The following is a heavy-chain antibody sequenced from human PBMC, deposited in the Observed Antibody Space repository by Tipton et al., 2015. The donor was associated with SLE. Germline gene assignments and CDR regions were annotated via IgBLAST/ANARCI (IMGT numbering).Heavy chain of an antibody. J-gene: IGHJ6*02. D-gene: IGHD2-2*01. V-gene: IGHV3-23*01. CDR1: GFTFSSYA. CDR3: AKGRVVVPAADYYYGMDV. CDR2: ISGGGSTT. Sequence: SLRLSCAASGFTFSSYAMSWVRQAPGKGLEWVSVISGGGSTTYYADSVKGRFTISRDNSKNTLYLQMNTLRAEDTAVYYCAKGRVVVPAADYYYGMDVWGQGTTVTVSS.